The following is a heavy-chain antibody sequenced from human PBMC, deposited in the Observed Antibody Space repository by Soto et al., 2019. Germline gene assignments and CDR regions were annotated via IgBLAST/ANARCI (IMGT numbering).Heavy chain of an antibody. CDR1: GDSFSSNIAA. J-gene: IGHJ6*03. D-gene: IGHD2-2*01. CDR3: ARGLSHCSSTRCYAYRRDYYYYMDV. CDR2: TYYRSKWYN. V-gene: IGHV6-1*01. Sequence: SQTLSLTCSISGDSFSSNIAAWNWIRQSPSRGLEWLGRTYYRSKWYNDYAVSVKSRITINPDTSKNQFSLQLNSVTPEDTAVYYCARGLSHCSSTRCYAYRRDYYYYMDVWGKGTTVTVSS.